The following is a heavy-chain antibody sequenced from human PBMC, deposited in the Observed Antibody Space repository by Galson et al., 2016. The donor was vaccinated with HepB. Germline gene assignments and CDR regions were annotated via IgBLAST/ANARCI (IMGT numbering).Heavy chain of an antibody. V-gene: IGHV1-2*04. D-gene: IGHD2-15*01. CDR1: GYTLTDYY. J-gene: IGHJ4*02. CDR2: ISNSGGT. CDR3: ARAGIDGVYCSGRSCSHFDY. Sequence: SVKVSCKASGYTLTDYYIHWVRQAPGQGLEWMGWISNSGGTKYAQKFQGWVTMTRDTSISTAYMELSRLRSDATAVYYCARAGIDGVYCSGRSCSHFDYWGQGTLVSVSS.